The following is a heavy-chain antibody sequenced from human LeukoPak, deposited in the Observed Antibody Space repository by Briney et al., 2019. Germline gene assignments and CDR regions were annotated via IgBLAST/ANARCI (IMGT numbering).Heavy chain of an antibody. D-gene: IGHD3-22*01. CDR3: ARDSYYYDSSGYYPGSDAFDI. CDR2: ISYDGSNK. Sequence: PGRSLRLSCAASRFIFRNYAMHWVRQAPGKGLEWVAGISYDGSNKYYADSVRGRFTISRDNSKNTLFLQMNSLRAEDTAVYYCARDSYYYDSSGYYPGSDAFDIWGQGTMVTVSS. J-gene: IGHJ3*02. CDR1: RFIFRNYA. V-gene: IGHV3-30-3*01.